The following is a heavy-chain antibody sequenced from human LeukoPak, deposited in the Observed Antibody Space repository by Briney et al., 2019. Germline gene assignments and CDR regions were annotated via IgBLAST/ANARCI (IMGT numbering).Heavy chain of an antibody. Sequence: HPGGSLRLSCAASGFTFSSYATSWVRQAPGKGLEWVSAISGSGGSTYYADSVKGRFTISRDNSKNTLYLQMNSLRAEDTAVYYCAKDRRVGAIADYWGQGTLVTVSS. CDR2: ISGSGGST. CDR1: GFTFSSYA. D-gene: IGHD1-26*01. CDR3: AKDRRVGAIADY. V-gene: IGHV3-23*01. J-gene: IGHJ4*02.